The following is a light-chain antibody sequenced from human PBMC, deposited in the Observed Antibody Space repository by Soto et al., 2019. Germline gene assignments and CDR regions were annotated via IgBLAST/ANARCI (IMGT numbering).Light chain of an antibody. J-gene: IGLJ1*01. Sequence: QSALTQPASVSGSPGQSITISCGGTSSDVGAYIYVSWYQQYPGKAPKLIIYEVNNRPSGVSGRFSGSKSDTTVFLTISGLQAEDKADYYCSSYSDSDTKVFGTGTKVTVL. CDR1: SSDVGAYIY. CDR2: EVN. V-gene: IGLV2-14*01. CDR3: SSYSDSDTKV.